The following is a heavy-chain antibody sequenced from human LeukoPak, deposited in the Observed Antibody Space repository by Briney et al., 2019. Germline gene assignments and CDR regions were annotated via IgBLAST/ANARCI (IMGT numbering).Heavy chain of an antibody. CDR2: IYYSGSI. CDR1: GGSISSSSYY. V-gene: IGHV4-39*07. Sequence: SETLSLTCTVSGGSISSSSYYWGWIRQPPGKGLEWIGSIYYSGSIYYNPSLKSRVTISVDTSKNQFSLKLSSVTAADTAVYYCARADTAMVQRSYYFDYWGQGTLVTVSS. CDR3: ARADTAMVQRSYYFDY. D-gene: IGHD5-18*01. J-gene: IGHJ4*02.